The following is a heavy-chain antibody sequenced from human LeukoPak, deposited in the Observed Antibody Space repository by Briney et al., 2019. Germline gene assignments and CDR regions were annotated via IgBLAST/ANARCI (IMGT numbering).Heavy chain of an antibody. D-gene: IGHD5-12*01. CDR3: ARGVLWLRSFDY. CDR1: GGSFSGYY. J-gene: IGHJ4*02. V-gene: IGHV4-34*01. CDR2: INHSGST. Sequence: SETLSLTCAVYGGSFSGYYWSWIRQPPGKGLEWIGEINHSGSTNYNPSLKSRVTISVDTSKNQFSLRLSSVTAADTAVYYCARGVLWLRSFDYWGQGTLVTVSS.